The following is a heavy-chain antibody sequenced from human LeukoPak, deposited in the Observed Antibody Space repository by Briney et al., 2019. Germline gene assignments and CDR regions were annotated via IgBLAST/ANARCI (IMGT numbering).Heavy chain of an antibody. V-gene: IGHV4-34*01. Sequence: SETLSLTCAVYGGSFSGYYWSWIRQPPGKGLEWIGEINHSGSTNYNPSLNSRVTISVDTSKNQFSLKVRSVTAADTAMYYCARVDIAATGYFDYWGQGTLVTVSS. D-gene: IGHD6-13*01. CDR3: ARVDIAATGYFDY. CDR1: GGSFSGYY. CDR2: INHSGST. J-gene: IGHJ4*02.